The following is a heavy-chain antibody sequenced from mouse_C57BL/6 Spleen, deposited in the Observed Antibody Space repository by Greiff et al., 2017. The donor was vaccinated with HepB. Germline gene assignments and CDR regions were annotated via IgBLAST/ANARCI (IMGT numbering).Heavy chain of an antibody. Sequence: VKLMESGAELVKPGASVKLSCKASGYTFTEYTIHWVKQRSGQGLEWIGWFYPGSGSIKYNEKFKDKATLTADKSSSTVYMELSRLTSEDSAVYFCARNEDYYGSSYGFDYWGKGTTLTVAS. V-gene: IGHV1-62-2*01. CDR2: FYPGSGSI. J-gene: IGHJ2*01. CDR3: ARNEDYYGSSYGFDY. D-gene: IGHD1-1*01. CDR1: GYTFTEYT.